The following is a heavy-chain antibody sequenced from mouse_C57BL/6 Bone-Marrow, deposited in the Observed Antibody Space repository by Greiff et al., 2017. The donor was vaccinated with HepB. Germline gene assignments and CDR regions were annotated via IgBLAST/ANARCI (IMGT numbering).Heavy chain of an antibody. V-gene: IGHV2-6-1*01. D-gene: IGHD2-2*01. CDR1: GFSLTSYG. CDR2: IWSDGST. J-gene: IGHJ4*01. Sequence: QVQLKESGPGLVAPSQSLSITCTVSGFSLTSYGLHWVRQPPGKGLEWLVVIWSDGSTTYNSALKSSLSISKDNSKSQVFLKMNSLQTDDTAMYYCARHKWLRDAMDYWGQGTSVTVSS. CDR3: ARHKWLRDAMDY.